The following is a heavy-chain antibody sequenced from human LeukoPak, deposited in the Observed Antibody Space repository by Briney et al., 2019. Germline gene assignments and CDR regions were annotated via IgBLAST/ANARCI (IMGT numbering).Heavy chain of an antibody. J-gene: IGHJ4*02. V-gene: IGHV3-23*01. CDR3: AKDLSPDSSGWYY. Sequence: GGSLRLSCAASGFTFSSYAMSWVRQAPGKGLEWVPAISGSGGSTYYADSVKGRFTISRDNSKNTLYLQMNSLRAEDTAVYYCAKDLSPDSSGWYYWGQGTLVTVSS. CDR1: GFTFSSYA. D-gene: IGHD6-19*01. CDR2: ISGSGGST.